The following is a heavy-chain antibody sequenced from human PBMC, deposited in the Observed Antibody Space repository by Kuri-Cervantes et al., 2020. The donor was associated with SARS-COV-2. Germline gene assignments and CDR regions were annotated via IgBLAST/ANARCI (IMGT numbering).Heavy chain of an antibody. D-gene: IGHD6-19*01. V-gene: IGHV3-21*01. Sequence: GESLKISCAASGFIFSSYSMNWVRQAPGKGLEWVSSISSSSSYIYYADSVKGRFTISRDNAKNSLYLQMNSLRAEDTAVYYCARDVEQWLVRSFWYYGMDVWGQGTTVTVSS. CDR3: ARDVEQWLVRSFWYYGMDV. CDR2: ISSSSSYI. CDR1: GFIFSSYS. J-gene: IGHJ6*02.